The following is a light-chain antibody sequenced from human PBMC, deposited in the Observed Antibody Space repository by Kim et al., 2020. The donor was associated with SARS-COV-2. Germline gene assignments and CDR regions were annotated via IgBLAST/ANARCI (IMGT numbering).Light chain of an antibody. Sequence: EIVMTHSPSPLSVSPGERATLSCRASQSVSSNLAWYQQKPGQAPRLLIYGASTRATGIPARFSGSGSGTEFTLTISSLQSEDFAVYYCQQYNNWPPLTFGGGTKLEI. J-gene: IGKJ4*01. V-gene: IGKV3-15*01. CDR2: GAS. CDR1: QSVSSN. CDR3: QQYNNWPPLT.